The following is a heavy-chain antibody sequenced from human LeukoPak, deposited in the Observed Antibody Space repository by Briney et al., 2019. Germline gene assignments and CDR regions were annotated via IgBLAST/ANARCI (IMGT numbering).Heavy chain of an antibody. D-gene: IGHD2-15*01. CDR1: GGSISSDTYY. Sequence: PSETLSLTCTVSGGSISSDTYYWGWIRQPPGKGPEWIVSFYYSGSTYYNPSLKSRLTISVDMSKNRFSLKLSSVTAADTAVYYCARTYCSGGSCYCDYWGQGTLVIVSS. V-gene: IGHV4-39*01. CDR2: FYYSGST. CDR3: ARTYCSGGSCYCDY. J-gene: IGHJ4*02.